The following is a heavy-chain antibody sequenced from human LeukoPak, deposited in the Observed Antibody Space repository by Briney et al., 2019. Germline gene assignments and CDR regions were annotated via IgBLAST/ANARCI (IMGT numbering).Heavy chain of an antibody. D-gene: IGHD6-6*01. CDR3: ATQRSRLDAFDI. CDR1: GYTLTELS. Sequence: ASVKVSCKVSGYTLTELSMHWVRQAPGKGLEWMGGFDPEDGETIYAQKFQGRVTMTEDTSTDTAYMELSSLRSEDTAVYYCATQRSRLDAFDIWGQGTMVTVSS. V-gene: IGHV1-24*01. CDR2: FDPEDGET. J-gene: IGHJ3*02.